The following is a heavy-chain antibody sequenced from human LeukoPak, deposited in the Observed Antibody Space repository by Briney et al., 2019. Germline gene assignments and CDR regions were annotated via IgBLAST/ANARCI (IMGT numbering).Heavy chain of an antibody. CDR3: ASAQYSSDGSDYYFDY. J-gene: IGHJ4*02. D-gene: IGHD5-24*01. V-gene: IGHV1-69*01. Sequence: SVKVSCKASGGTFSSYAISWVRQAPGQGLEWMGGIIPIFGTANYAQKFQGRVTITADESTSTAYMELSSLRSEDTAVYYCASAQYSSDGSDYYFDYWGQGTLVTVSS. CDR2: IIPIFGTA. CDR1: GGTFSSYA.